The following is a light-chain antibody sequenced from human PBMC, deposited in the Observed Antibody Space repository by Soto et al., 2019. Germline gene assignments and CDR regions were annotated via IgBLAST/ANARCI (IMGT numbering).Light chain of an antibody. V-gene: IGKV3-15*01. CDR1: QSVSTN. Sequence: EIVMTQSPATLSVSPGERATLSCRASQSVSTNLAWYQQKPGQAPRLLIYATSTRATGIPDRFTGSGSGPEFTLTISSLQSEDFAVYHCQQYDNKPPITFGQGTRLEIK. CDR3: QQYDNKPPIT. J-gene: IGKJ5*01. CDR2: ATS.